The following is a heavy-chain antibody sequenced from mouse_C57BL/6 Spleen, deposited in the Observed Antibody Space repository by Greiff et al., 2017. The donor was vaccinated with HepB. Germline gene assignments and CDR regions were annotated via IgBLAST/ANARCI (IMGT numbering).Heavy chain of an antibody. CDR1: GYSFTGYY. CDR3: ARVYYDYLDY. CDR2: INPSTGGT. D-gene: IGHD2-4*01. J-gene: IGHJ2*01. V-gene: IGHV1-42*01. Sequence: VQLQQSGPELVKPGASVKISCKASGYSFTGYYMNWVKQSPEKSLEWIGEINPSTGGTTYNQKFKAKATLTVDKSSSTAYMQIKSLTSEDSAVYYYARVYYDYLDYWGQGTTLTVSS.